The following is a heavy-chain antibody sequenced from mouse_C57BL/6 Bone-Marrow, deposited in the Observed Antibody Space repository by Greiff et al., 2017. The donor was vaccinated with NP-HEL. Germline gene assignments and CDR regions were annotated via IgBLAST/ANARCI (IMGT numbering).Heavy chain of an antibody. J-gene: IGHJ4*01. CDR1: GFSLTSYG. V-gene: IGHV2-5*01. D-gene: IGHD1-1*01. CDR2: IWRGGST. CDR3: AKKGYYYGSRQDYAMDY. Sequence: QVQLQQSGPGLVQPSQSLSITCTVSGFSLTSYGVHWVRQSPGKGLEWLGVIWRGGSTDYNAAFMSRLSITKDNSKSQVFFKMNSLQADDTAIYYCAKKGYYYGSRQDYAMDYWGQGTSVTVSS.